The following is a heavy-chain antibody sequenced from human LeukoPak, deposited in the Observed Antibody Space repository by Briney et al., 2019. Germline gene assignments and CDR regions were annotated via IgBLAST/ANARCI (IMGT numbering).Heavy chain of an antibody. J-gene: IGHJ4*02. Sequence: PSETLSLTCAVYGGSFSGYCWSWIRQPPGKGLEWIGEINHSGSTNYNPSLKSRVTISVDTSKNQFSLKLSSVTAADTAVYYCARSAIDGSGVPDYWGQGTRVTVSS. CDR3: ARSAIDGSGVPDY. D-gene: IGHD3-10*01. CDR2: INHSGST. CDR1: GGSFSGYC. V-gene: IGHV4-34*01.